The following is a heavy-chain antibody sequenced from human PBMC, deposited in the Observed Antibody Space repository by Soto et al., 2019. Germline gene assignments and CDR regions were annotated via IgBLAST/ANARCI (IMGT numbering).Heavy chain of an antibody. D-gene: IGHD2-2*01. CDR3: ASPDCSSTSCYQSILDYYSYGMDV. J-gene: IGHJ6*02. CDR2: IIPMFGTA. Sequence: SVKVSCKAAGGTFSNYAISWVRQAPGQGLEWMGGIIPMFGTANYAQKFQGRVTITADESTGTAYMELSSLRSEDTAVYYCASPDCSSTSCYQSILDYYSYGMDVWGQGTTVTVSS. CDR1: GGTFSNYA. V-gene: IGHV1-69*13.